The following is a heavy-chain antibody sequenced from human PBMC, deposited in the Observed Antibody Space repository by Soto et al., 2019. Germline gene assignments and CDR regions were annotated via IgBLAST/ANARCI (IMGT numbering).Heavy chain of an antibody. CDR2: IYHGGST. Sequence: SETLSLTCAVSGYSISSGYYWGWLRQPPGKGLEWIGSIYHGGSTYYNPSLNSRVTLSIDMTNNHVSLILNSVTAADTAVYYCAIRKEMATIYEPWFDPWGQGTLVTVSS. J-gene: IGHJ5*02. CDR3: AIRKEMATIYEPWFDP. V-gene: IGHV4-38-2*01. D-gene: IGHD5-12*01. CDR1: GYSISSGYY.